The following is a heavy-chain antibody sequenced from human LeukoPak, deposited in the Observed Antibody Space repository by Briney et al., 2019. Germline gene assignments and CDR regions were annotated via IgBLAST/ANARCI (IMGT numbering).Heavy chain of an antibody. D-gene: IGHD2-15*01. CDR1: GASISSDDYC. Sequence: SETLSLTCTVSGASISSDDYCWGWIRQPPGKGLEWIGNIHYSGSTYYNPSLETRVTIYADTSTKQVSLRLSSVTAADTAVYFCARSYCTGSTCPRRWFHPWGQGTLVTVSS. CDR3: ARSYCTGSTCPRRWFHP. J-gene: IGHJ5*02. CDR2: IHYSGST. V-gene: IGHV4-39*01.